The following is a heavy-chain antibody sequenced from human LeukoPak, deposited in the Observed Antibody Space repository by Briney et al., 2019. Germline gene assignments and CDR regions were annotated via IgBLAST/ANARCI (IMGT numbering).Heavy chain of an antibody. Sequence: GGSLRLSCAASGFTFSSYEMNWVRQAPGKGLEWVSYISSSGSTIYYADSVKGRFTISRDNAKNSLYLQMNSLRAEDTAVYYSAELGITMIGGVWGKGTTVTISS. CDR1: GFTFSSYE. CDR3: AELGITMIGGV. J-gene: IGHJ6*04. CDR2: ISSSGSTI. D-gene: IGHD3-10*02. V-gene: IGHV3-48*03.